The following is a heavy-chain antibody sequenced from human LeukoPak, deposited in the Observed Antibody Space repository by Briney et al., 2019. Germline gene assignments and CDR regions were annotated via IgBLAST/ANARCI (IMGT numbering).Heavy chain of an antibody. J-gene: IGHJ6*02. D-gene: IGHD4/OR15-4a*01. CDR2: IYYSGTT. CDR1: GGSISRYY. Sequence: SETLSLTCTVSGGSISRYYWSWIRQPPGKGLEWTGYIYYSGTTNYNPSLKSRVTISVDTSKNQFSLKLNSVTAADTAVYYCAREDPRTKVPEGMDVWGQGTTVTVSS. CDR3: AREDPRTKVPEGMDV. V-gene: IGHV4-59*01.